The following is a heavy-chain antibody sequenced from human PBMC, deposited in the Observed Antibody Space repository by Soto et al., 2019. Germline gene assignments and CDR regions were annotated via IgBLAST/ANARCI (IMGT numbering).Heavy chain of an antibody. CDR1: GGTFSSYT. V-gene: IGHV1-69*02. J-gene: IGHJ4*02. CDR2: IIPILGIA. CDR3: ARGDSLYYFDY. Sequence: QVQLVQSGAEVKKPGSSVKVSCKASGGTFSSYTISWVRQAPGQGLEWMGRIIPILGIANYAQKFQGRVTITADKSTSTADMELSSLRSEDTAVYYCARGDSLYYFDYWGQGTLVTVSS. D-gene: IGHD3-22*01.